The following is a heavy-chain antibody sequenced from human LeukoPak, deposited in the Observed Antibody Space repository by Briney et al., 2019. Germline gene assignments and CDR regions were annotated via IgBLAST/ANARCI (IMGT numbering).Heavy chain of an antibody. CDR3: ARDLTGITYYDFWSGYLSGYYFDY. CDR2: ISYDGSNK. CDR1: GFTFSSYA. J-gene: IGHJ4*02. Sequence: GGSLRLSCAASGFTFSSYAMHWVRQAPGKGLEWVAVISYDGSNKYYADSVKGRFTISRDNSKNTLYLQMNSLRAEDTAVYYCARDLTGITYYDFWSGYLSGYYFDYWGQGTLVTVSS. V-gene: IGHV3-30-3*01. D-gene: IGHD3-3*01.